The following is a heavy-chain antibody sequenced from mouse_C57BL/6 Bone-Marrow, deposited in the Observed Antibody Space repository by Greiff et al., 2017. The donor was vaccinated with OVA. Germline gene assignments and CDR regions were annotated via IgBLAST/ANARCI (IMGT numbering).Heavy chain of an antibody. V-gene: IGHV10-1*01. D-gene: IGHD2-14*01. Sequence: EVQGVESGGGLAQPKGSLKLSCAASGFSFNTYAMNWVRQAPGQGLEWVALIRSKSNNYATYYADSVKDRFTNSRDDSESMLYLQMNNLKTEDTAMYYCVRHNYRRWGQGTSVTVSS. CDR1: GFSFNTYA. CDR3: VRHNYRR. J-gene: IGHJ4*01. CDR2: IRSKSNNYAT.